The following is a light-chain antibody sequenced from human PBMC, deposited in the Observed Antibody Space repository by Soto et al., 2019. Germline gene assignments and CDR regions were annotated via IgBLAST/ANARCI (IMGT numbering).Light chain of an antibody. CDR1: SSDVGGYNY. J-gene: IGLJ2*01. CDR2: EVS. Sequence: QSVLTQPASVSGSPGQSITISCTGTSSDVGGYNYVSWYQQHPGKAPKLMIYEVSNRPSGVSNRFSGSESGNTASLTISGRQAEDEADYYCSSYTSSSTLVFGGGTKLTVL. V-gene: IGLV2-14*01. CDR3: SSYTSSSTLV.